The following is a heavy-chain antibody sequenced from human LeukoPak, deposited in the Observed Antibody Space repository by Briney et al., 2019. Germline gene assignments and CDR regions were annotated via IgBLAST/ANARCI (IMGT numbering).Heavy chain of an antibody. CDR2: IYYSGST. D-gene: IGHD3-10*01. CDR3: ARLPRYGSGSSFDY. V-gene: IGHV4-39*01. J-gene: IGHJ4*02. Sequence: WVRQPPGKGLEWIGSIYYSGSTYYNPSLKSRVTISVDTSKNQFSLKLSSVTAADTAVYYCARLPRYGSGSSFDYWGQGTLVTVSS.